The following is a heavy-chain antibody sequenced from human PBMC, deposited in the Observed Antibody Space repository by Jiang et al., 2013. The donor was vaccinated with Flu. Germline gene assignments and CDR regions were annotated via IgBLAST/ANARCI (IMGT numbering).Heavy chain of an antibody. J-gene: IGHJ6*02. D-gene: IGHD3-10*01. CDR3: ARGSGRVTMVRGVGLYGMDV. CDR1: GGSISSYY. Sequence: PGLVKPSETLSLTCTVSGGSISSYYWSWIRQPPGKGLEWIGYIYYSGSTNYNPSLKSRVTISVDTSKNQFSLKLSSVTAADTAVYYCARGSGRVTMVRGVGLYGMDVWGQGTTVTVSS. CDR2: IYYSGST. V-gene: IGHV4-59*13.